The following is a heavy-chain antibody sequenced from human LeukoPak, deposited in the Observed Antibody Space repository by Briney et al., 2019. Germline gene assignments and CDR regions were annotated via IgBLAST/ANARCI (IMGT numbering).Heavy chain of an antibody. Sequence: PGGSLRLSCAASGFPFSSYGMHWVRQAPGKGLEWVAAISYDGTNKYYGDSVKGRFTISRDNSKNTLYLQMNSLRADDTAVYFCAKDSSSSNYYYGLDVWGQGTTVTVSS. J-gene: IGHJ6*02. D-gene: IGHD6-13*01. CDR1: GFPFSSYG. CDR2: ISYDGTNK. CDR3: AKDSSSSNYYYGLDV. V-gene: IGHV3-30*18.